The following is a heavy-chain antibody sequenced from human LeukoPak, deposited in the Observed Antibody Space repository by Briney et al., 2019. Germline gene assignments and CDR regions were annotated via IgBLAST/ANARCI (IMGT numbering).Heavy chain of an antibody. CDR1: GGTFSCYT. CDR2: IIPILGIA. Sequence: GASVKVSCKASGGTFSCYTISWVRQAPGQGLEWMGRIIPILGIANYAQKFQGRVTITADKSTSTAYMELSSLRSEDTAVYYCARGTTIFGVVIIASYWGQGTLVTVSS. V-gene: IGHV1-69*02. CDR3: ARGTTIFGVVIIASY. J-gene: IGHJ4*02. D-gene: IGHD3-3*01.